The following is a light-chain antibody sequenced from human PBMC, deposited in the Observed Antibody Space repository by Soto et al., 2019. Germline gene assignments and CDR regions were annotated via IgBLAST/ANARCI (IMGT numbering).Light chain of an antibody. CDR1: SSNIGRNL. CDR2: RND. Sequence: QAVVTQPPSASGTPGQRVTISCSGSSSNIGRNLVYWYQQLPGMAPKLLIYRNDQRPSGVPDRFSGSKSDTSASLAISGLRPEDEADYYCAAWDSSLGGRGVFGGGTKLTVL. J-gene: IGLJ3*02. V-gene: IGLV1-47*01. CDR3: AAWDSSLGGRGV.